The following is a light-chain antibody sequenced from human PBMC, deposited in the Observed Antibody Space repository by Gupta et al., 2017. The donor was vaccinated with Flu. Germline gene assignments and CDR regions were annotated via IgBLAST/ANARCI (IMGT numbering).Light chain of an antibody. Sequence: DIVLTQSPGTLSLSPGERATLSCRASQSVTSSYLAWYQQKPGQAPRLLIYGASSRATGIPDRFSGSGSGXDFTLTXSRREPEDFAVYYCQQYGSSQTFGXGTKVEIK. CDR3: QQYGSSQT. J-gene: IGKJ1*01. V-gene: IGKV3-20*01. CDR2: GAS. CDR1: QSVTSSY.